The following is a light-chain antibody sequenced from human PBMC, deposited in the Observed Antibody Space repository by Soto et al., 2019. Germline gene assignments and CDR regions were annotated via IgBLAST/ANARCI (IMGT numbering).Light chain of an antibody. J-gene: IGKJ2*01. CDR3: QQYYNWPPYT. V-gene: IGKV3-15*01. CDR2: DTS. CDR1: QSINNK. Sequence: EIVMAQSPATLSVSPGERATLSCRASQSINNKLAWYQQKPGRVPRLLIYDTSTRATGIPARFSGSGSGTEFTLTISSLQSEDFAIYYCQQYYNWPPYTFGQGTKLEIK.